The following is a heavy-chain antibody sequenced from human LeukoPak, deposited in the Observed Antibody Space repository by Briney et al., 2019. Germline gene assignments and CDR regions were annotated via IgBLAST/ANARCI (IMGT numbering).Heavy chain of an antibody. J-gene: IGHJ6*02. Sequence: GESLKISCKGSGYSFTSYWIGWVRQMPGKGLEWMGIIYLGDSDTRYSPSFQGQVTISADKSISTAYLQWSSLKASDTAMYYCARHSRYGSGSYSYYYYGMDVWGQGTTVTVSS. CDR3: ARHSRYGSGSYSYYYYGMDV. D-gene: IGHD3-10*01. CDR1: GYSFTSYW. V-gene: IGHV5-51*01. CDR2: IYLGDSDT.